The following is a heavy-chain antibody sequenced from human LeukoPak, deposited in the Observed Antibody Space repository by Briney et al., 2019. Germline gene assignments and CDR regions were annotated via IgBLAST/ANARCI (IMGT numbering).Heavy chain of an antibody. CDR2: IYTSGST. CDR1: GGSISSYY. V-gene: IGHV4-4*07. CDR3: ARDGRIAAAPAETFPDY. D-gene: IGHD6-25*01. J-gene: IGHJ4*02. Sequence: PSETLSLTCTVSGGSISSYYWSWIRQPAGKGLEWIGRIYTSGSTNYNPSLKSRVTMSVDTSKNQFSLKLSSVTAADTAVYYCARDGRIAAAPAETFPDYWGQGTLVTVSS.